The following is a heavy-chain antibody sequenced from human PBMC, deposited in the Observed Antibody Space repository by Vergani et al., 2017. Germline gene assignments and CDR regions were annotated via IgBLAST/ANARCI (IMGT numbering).Heavy chain of an antibody. D-gene: IGHD6-19*01. Sequence: QVQLQESGPGLVKPSQTLSLTCTVSGGSISSGGYYWSWIRQHTGKGLEWIGYIYYSGSTYYTPSLKSRVTISVATSKNQFSLKMSSVTCADTAVYYCASARINGSGWYDYWFDPWGEGRLVTVSS. V-gene: IGHV4-31*03. CDR1: GGSISSGGYY. CDR3: ASARINGSGWYDYWFDP. J-gene: IGHJ5*02. CDR2: IYYSGST.